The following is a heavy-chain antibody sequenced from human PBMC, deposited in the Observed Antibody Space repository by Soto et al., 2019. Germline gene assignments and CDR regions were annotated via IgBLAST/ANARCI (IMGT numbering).Heavy chain of an antibody. Sequence: ASVKVSCKASGGTFSSYAISWVRQAPGQGLEWMGGIIPIFGTANYAQKFQGRVTITADKSTSTAYMELSSLRSEDTAVYYCARDYYDGSGPQPYNWFDTWGQGTLVTVSS. D-gene: IGHD3-22*01. J-gene: IGHJ5*02. CDR3: ARDYYDGSGPQPYNWFDT. CDR1: GGTFSSYA. V-gene: IGHV1-69*06. CDR2: IIPIFGTA.